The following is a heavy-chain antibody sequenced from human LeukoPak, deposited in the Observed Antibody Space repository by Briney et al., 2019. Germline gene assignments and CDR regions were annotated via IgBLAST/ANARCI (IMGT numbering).Heavy chain of an antibody. J-gene: IGHJ4*02. CDR2: ISWSSGSI. D-gene: IGHD2-2*01. V-gene: IGHV3-9*01. CDR3: AKAVAVVPASFDY. Sequence: GRSLRLSCAASGFTFDDYAMHWVRQAPGKGLEWVSGISWSSGSIGYADSVKGRFTISRDNAKNSLYLQMNSLRTEDTALYYCAKAVAVVPASFDYWGQGTLVTVSS. CDR1: GFTFDDYA.